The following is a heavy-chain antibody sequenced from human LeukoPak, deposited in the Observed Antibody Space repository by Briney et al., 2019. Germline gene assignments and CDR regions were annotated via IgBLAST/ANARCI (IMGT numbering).Heavy chain of an antibody. D-gene: IGHD5-24*01. Sequence: TGGSLRLSCAASGFTFSSYSMNWVRQAPGKGLEWGSSISSSSSYIYYADSVKGRFTISRDNAKTSLYLQKNSLRAEDTAVYYCARQLRDGYNLDAFDIWGQGTMVTVSS. V-gene: IGHV3-21*01. CDR2: ISSSSSYI. CDR3: ARQLRDGYNLDAFDI. J-gene: IGHJ3*02. CDR1: GFTFSSYS.